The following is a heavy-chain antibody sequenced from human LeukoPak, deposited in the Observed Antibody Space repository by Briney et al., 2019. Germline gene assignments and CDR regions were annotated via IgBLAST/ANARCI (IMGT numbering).Heavy chain of an antibody. V-gene: IGHV1-2*02. J-gene: IGHJ3*02. CDR1: GYTFTGYY. CDR2: INPNSGGT. CDR3: ARDHEYSSSWFSDAFDI. Sequence: ASVNVSCKASGYTFTGYYMHWVRQAPGQGLEWMGWINPNSGGTNYAQKFQGRVTMTRDTSISTAYMELSRLRSDDTAVYYCARDHEYSSSWFSDAFDIWGQGTMVTVSS. D-gene: IGHD6-13*01.